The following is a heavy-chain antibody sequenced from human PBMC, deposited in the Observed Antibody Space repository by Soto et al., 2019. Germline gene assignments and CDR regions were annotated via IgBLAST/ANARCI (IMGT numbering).Heavy chain of an antibody. CDR3: ARVCGGDCPIWFDP. Sequence: SETLSLTCTVSGGSISSGGYYWSWIRQHPGKGLEWIGYIYYSGSTYYNPSLKSRVTISVDTSKNQFSLKLSSVTAADTAVYYCARVCGGDCPIWFDPWGQGTLVTVSS. J-gene: IGHJ5*02. CDR2: IYYSGST. CDR1: GGSISSGGYY. D-gene: IGHD2-21*02. V-gene: IGHV4-31*03.